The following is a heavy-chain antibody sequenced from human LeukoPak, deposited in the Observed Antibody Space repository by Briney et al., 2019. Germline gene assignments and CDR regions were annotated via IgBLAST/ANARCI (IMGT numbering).Heavy chain of an antibody. J-gene: IGHJ6*02. Sequence: ASVKVSCKVSGYTLTELSMHWVRQAPGKGLEWMGGFDPEDGETIYAQKFQGRVTITEDTSTDTAYMELSSLRSEDTAVYYCATDKVAGSGRNYYYYYGMDVWGQGTTVTVSS. V-gene: IGHV1-24*01. CDR1: GYTLTELS. D-gene: IGHD3-10*01. CDR2: FDPEDGET. CDR3: ATDKVAGSGRNYYYYYGMDV.